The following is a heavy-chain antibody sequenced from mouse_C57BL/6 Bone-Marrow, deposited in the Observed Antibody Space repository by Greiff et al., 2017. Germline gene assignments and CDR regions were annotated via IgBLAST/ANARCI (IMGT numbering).Heavy chain of an antibody. D-gene: IGHD2-3*01. CDR2: INPSSGYT. CDR3: ARMGYDGYYAMDY. Sequence: VQLQQSGAELARPGASVKMSCKASGYTFTSYTMHWVKQRPGQGLEWIGYINPSSGYTKYNQKFKDKATLTADKSTSPAYMQLSSLTSEDSAVYYCARMGYDGYYAMDYWGQGTSVTVSS. CDR1: GYTFTSYT. J-gene: IGHJ4*01. V-gene: IGHV1-4*01.